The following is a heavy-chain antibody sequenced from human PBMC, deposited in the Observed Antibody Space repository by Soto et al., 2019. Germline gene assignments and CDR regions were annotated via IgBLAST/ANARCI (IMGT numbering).Heavy chain of an antibody. CDR2: ISGSGGST. J-gene: IGHJ2*01. CDR1: GFTFSSYA. CDR3: AKERGHGDLKYWYFEL. Sequence: PVGSLRLYCAASGFTFSSYAMSWVRQAPGKGLEWVSAISGSGGSTYYADSVKGRFTISRDNSKNTLYLQMNSLRAEDKAVYYCAKERGHGDLKYWYFELRGRCNLVTVSS. V-gene: IGHV3-23*01.